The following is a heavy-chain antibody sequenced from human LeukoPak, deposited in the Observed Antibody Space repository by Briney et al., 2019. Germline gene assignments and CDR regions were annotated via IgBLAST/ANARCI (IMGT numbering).Heavy chain of an antibody. D-gene: IGHD3-22*01. V-gene: IGHV1-46*03. Sequence: GASVKVSCKASGYTFTSYYMHWVRQAPGQGLERMGIINPSGGSTSYAQKFQGRVTMTRDTSTSTVYMELSSLRSEDTAVYYCAREKHDSSGYYPTWNYWGQGTLVTVSS. CDR2: INPSGGST. CDR1: GYTFTSYY. CDR3: AREKHDSSGYYPTWNY. J-gene: IGHJ4*02.